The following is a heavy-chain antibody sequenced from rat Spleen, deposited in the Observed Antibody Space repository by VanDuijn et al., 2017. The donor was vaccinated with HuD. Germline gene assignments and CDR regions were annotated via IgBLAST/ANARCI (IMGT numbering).Heavy chain of an antibody. V-gene: IGHV3-1*01. D-gene: IGHD1-4*01. CDR1: GFSITTHY. CDR3: ARGAGYVLDA. J-gene: IGHJ4*01. Sequence: EVQLQESGPGLVKPSQSLSLTCSVTGFSITTHYWDWIRKFPGNKMEWMGFITYSGTTTYNPSLKSRISITLYTSKNEFFLQLNSVTTEETATYYCARGAGYVLDAWGQGASVTVSS. CDR2: ITYSGTT.